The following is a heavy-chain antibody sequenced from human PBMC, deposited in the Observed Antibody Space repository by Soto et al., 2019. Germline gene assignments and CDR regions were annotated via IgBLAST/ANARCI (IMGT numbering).Heavy chain of an antibody. D-gene: IGHD1-26*01. J-gene: IGHJ4*02. V-gene: IGHV3-53*02. CDR3: ARGLVGSTTAFDY. Sequence: EVQVAETGGGLIQPGGSLRLSCAASGFTVSSRYMSWVRQAPGKGLEWVSTIYTPGSTYYADSVKGRFTISRDISKNTLHLQMNSLRADDTAVYYCARGLVGSTTAFDYWGQGTLVTVSS. CDR1: GFTVSSRY. CDR2: IYTPGST.